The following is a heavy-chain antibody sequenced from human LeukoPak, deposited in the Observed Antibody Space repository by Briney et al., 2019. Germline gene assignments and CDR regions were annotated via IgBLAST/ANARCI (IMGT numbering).Heavy chain of an antibody. V-gene: IGHV3-11*01. D-gene: IGHD5-12*01. Sequence: PGGSLRLSCAASGFTFSDYYMSWVRQAPGKGLEWVSYISSSGSTIYYADSVKGRFTISRDNAKNSLYLQMNSLRAEDTAVYYCARGHYSGYDPTLDYWGQGTLVTVSS. CDR1: GFTFSDYY. J-gene: IGHJ4*02. CDR3: ARGHYSGYDPTLDY. CDR2: ISSSGSTI.